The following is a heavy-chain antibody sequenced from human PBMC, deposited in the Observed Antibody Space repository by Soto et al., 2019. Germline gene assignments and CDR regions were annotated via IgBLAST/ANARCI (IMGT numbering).Heavy chain of an antibody. CDR2: ISPTGNT. V-gene: IGHV3-23*01. J-gene: IGHJ5*02. Sequence: GGSLRLSCTALTGYAMSWVRRGPGKGLEWISTISPTGNTHYADSVEGRFTVSRDDSKNTFYLQMNNLRADDTGVYYCAKDPSTGHADLWGQGTLVTVSS. CDR1: TGYA. CDR3: AKDPSTGHADL. D-gene: IGHD3-9*01.